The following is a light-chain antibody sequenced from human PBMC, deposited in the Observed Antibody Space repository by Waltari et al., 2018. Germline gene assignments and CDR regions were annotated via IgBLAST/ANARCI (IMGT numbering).Light chain of an antibody. V-gene: IGLV3-1*01. CDR3: QALRTGAWV. J-gene: IGLJ3*02. CDR2: QDT. Sequence: SYELTQPPSVSVSPGQTASITCSGDILGNKYASWYQQKPGQSPLLVIYQDTKRPSGLPERFSGSKSGNAATRTIGGTQAMDEADSYCQALRTGAWVFGGGTKLTVL. CDR1: ILGNKY.